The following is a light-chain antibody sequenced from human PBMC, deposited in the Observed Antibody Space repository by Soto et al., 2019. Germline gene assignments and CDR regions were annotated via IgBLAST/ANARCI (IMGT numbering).Light chain of an antibody. CDR3: SSYTSSSTYVV. Sequence: QSALTQPASVSGSPGQSITISCTGTSSDVGGYHYVSWYQQHPGKAPKLMIYDVSNRPPGVSNRFSGSKSGNTASLTISGLQAEDEADYYCSSYTSSSTYVVFGGGTKLTVL. V-gene: IGLV2-14*01. J-gene: IGLJ2*01. CDR2: DVS. CDR1: SSDVGGYHY.